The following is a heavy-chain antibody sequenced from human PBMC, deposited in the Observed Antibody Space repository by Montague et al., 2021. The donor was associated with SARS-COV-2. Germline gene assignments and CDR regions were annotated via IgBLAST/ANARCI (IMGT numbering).Heavy chain of an antibody. CDR1: GGSFSTYS. Sequence: SETLSLTCAVHGGSFSTYSWNWIRQPPGKGLEWIGEIHHGGSTNYNPSLKSRVTISADTSKNQFSLMLTSVAAADTAVYYCARLGDGVVPSPILGVGPYYSYYYIDVWGKGTTVTVSS. CDR3: ARLGDGVVPSPILGVGPYYSYYYIDV. D-gene: IGHD3-10*01. CDR2: IHHGGST. V-gene: IGHV4-34*01. J-gene: IGHJ6*03.